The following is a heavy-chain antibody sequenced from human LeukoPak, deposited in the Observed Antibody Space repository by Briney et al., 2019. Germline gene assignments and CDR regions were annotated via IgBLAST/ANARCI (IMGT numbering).Heavy chain of an antibody. CDR3: ARGGGLDV. CDR1: GFTFSNYG. Sequence: PGGSLRLSCAASGFTFSNYGMNWVRQAPGKGLEWVSSIAGGSNTINYADSVKGRFTISRDNAKNSLYLQMSNLRAEDTAVYFCARGGGLDVWGQGATVTVSS. J-gene: IGHJ6*02. D-gene: IGHD3-16*01. V-gene: IGHV3-21*04. CDR2: IAGGSNTI.